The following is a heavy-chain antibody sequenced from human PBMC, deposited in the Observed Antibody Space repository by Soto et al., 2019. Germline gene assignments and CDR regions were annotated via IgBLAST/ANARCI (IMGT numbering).Heavy chain of an antibody. V-gene: IGHV1-18*04. D-gene: IGHD1-1*01. CDR2: ISGNNGAT. Sequence: QVQLMQSGNEVKKPGASVTVSCKASGYTFANYGISWVRQAPGQGLEWMGWISGNNGATDFAPKVQDRMTMTLDTSTGVAYLTLRSLRSDDTAIYYCVRDLKYLRVTGNWFDSWGQGTLVTVSS. CDR1: GYTFANYG. CDR3: VRDLKYLRVTGNWFDS. J-gene: IGHJ5*01.